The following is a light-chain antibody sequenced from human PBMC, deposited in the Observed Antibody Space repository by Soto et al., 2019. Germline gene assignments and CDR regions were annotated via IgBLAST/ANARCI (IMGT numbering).Light chain of an antibody. J-gene: IGKJ1*01. CDR2: DTA. V-gene: IGKV3-20*01. CDR1: QSISVRH. CDR3: LQYGSAPRA. Sequence: EIVLTQSPGTLSLSPGERATLSCRAIQSISVRHLAWYQQKPGQIPRLLIFDTASRAIGIPDRFSGSGSGTDFTLTISRLEPEDFAVYYCLQYGSAPRAFGQGTKV.